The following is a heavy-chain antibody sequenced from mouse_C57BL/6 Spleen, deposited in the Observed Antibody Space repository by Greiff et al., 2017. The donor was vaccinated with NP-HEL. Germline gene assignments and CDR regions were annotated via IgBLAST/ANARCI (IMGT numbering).Heavy chain of an antibody. CDR3: ARGGIYYYGSSYPWYFDV. CDR1: GYSITSGYY. J-gene: IGHJ1*03. V-gene: IGHV3-6*01. Sequence: EVHLVESGPGLVKPSQSLSLTCSVTGYSITSGYYWNWIRQFPGNKLEWMGYISYDGSNNYNPSLKNRISITRDTSKNQFFLKLNSVTTEDTATYYCARGGIYYYGSSYPWYFDVWGTGTTVTVSS. CDR2: ISYDGSN. D-gene: IGHD1-1*01.